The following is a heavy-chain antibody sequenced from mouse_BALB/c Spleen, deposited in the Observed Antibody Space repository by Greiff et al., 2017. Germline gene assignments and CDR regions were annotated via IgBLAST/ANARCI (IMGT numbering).Heavy chain of an antibody. Sequence: VQLQQSGAELVRPGALVKLSCKASGFNIKDYYMHWVQQRPEQGLEWIGWIDPEDGNTIYDPKFQGKASITADTSSNTAYLQLSSLTSEDTAVYYCARFSNDYAMDYWGQGTSVTVSS. J-gene: IGHJ4*01. CDR2: IDPEDGNT. D-gene: IGHD2-5*01. V-gene: IGHV14-1*02. CDR1: GFNIKDYY. CDR3: ARFSNDYAMDY.